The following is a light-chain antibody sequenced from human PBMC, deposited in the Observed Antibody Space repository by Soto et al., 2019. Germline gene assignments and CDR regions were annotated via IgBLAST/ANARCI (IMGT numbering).Light chain of an antibody. CDR1: QSVRTK. V-gene: IGKV3-15*01. CDR2: GAS. Sequence: EIVMTQSPATLSVSPGEGATLSCRASQSVRTKLPWYQQKAGQAPRLLIYGASTRATGVSDRFSGSGSGTEYTLTISSLQSEDFAVYYCQQYDTWPSITFGQGTRLEIK. J-gene: IGKJ5*01. CDR3: QQYDTWPSIT.